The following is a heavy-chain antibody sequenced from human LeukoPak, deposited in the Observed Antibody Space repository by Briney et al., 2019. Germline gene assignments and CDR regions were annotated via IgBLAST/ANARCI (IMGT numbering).Heavy chain of an antibody. CDR2: ISYDGSNK. CDR3: ARETLAVWFGEFQGFDY. V-gene: IGHV3-30-3*01. Sequence: PGGSLRLSCAASGFTFSSYAMHWVRQAPGKGLEWVAVISYDGSNKYYADSVKGRFTISRDNSKNTLYLQMNSLRAEDTAVYYCARETLAVWFGEFQGFDYWGQGTLVTVSS. CDR1: GFTFSSYA. J-gene: IGHJ4*02. D-gene: IGHD3-10*01.